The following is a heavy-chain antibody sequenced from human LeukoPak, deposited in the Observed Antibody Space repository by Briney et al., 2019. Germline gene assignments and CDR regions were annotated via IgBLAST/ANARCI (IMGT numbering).Heavy chain of an antibody. V-gene: IGHV3-NL1*01. CDR1: GFTFSTFG. J-gene: IGHJ4*02. Sequence: GRSLRLSCAASGFTFSTFGIHWVRQAPGKGLEWVSVIYSGGTTYYADSVKGRFTISRDNSKNTLHLQMNSLRAEDTAVYYCARTLAAAGSPYYFDYWGQGTLVTVSS. CDR2: IYSGGTT. CDR3: ARTLAAAGSPYYFDY. D-gene: IGHD6-13*01.